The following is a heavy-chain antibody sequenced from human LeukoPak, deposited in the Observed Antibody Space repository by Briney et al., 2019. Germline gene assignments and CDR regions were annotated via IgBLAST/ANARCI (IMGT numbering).Heavy chain of an antibody. V-gene: IGHV5-51*01. J-gene: IGHJ4*02. CDR2: IYPGDSDT. D-gene: IGHD2-21*02. Sequence: GGSLKISCKVSGYSFTNYWIGWVRQMPGKGLEWMGIIYPGDSDTRYSPSFQGQVTISVDKSISTAYLQWSSLKASDTAMYYCARPGTARAFDYWGQGTLVTVSS. CDR3: ARPGTARAFDY. CDR1: GYSFTNYW.